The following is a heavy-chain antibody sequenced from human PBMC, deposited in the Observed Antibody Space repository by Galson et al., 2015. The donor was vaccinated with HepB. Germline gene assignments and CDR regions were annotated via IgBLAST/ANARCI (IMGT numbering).Heavy chain of an antibody. J-gene: IGHJ5*02. CDR1: GFTLDDYA. CDR3: AKEGGIAAADPGGWFDP. D-gene: IGHD6-13*01. V-gene: IGHV3-9*01. Sequence: LRLSCAASGFTLDDYAMHWVRQAPGKGLEWVSGISWNSSSIGYADSVKGRFTISRDNAKNSLYLQMNSLRAEDTALYYCAKEGGIAAADPGGWFDPWGQGTLVTVSS. CDR2: ISWNSSSI.